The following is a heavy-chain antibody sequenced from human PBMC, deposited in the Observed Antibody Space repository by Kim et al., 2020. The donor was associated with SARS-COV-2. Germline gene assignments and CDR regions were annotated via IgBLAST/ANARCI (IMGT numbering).Heavy chain of an antibody. CDR2: K. Sequence: KYYADSGKGRLPISRNNSKNTLYLQMNSLTGDDTALYYCVGGGWGSRFDFWGQGTLVTVSS. CDR3: VGGGWGSRFDF. V-gene: IGHV3-23*01. J-gene: IGHJ4*02. D-gene: IGHD3-16*01.